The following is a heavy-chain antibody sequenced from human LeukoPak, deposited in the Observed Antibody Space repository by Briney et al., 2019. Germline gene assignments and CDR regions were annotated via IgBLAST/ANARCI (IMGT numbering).Heavy chain of an antibody. V-gene: IGHV5-51*01. D-gene: IGHD1-26*01. J-gene: IGHJ5*02. Sequence: GESLKISCKGSGYSFTSYWIGWVRQMPGKGLEWMGIIYPGDSDTRYSPSFQGQVTISADKSISTAYLQWSSLKASDTAVYYCAREKLVSGSYYGPGWFDPWGQGTLVTVSS. CDR3: AREKLVSGSYYGPGWFDP. CDR2: IYPGDSDT. CDR1: GYSFTSYW.